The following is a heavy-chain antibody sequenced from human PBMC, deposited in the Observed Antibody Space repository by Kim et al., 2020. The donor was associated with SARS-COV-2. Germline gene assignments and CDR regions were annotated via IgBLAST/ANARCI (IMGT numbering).Heavy chain of an antibody. CDR3: ARDEYRTFDY. V-gene: IGHV3-30-3*01. CDR1: GFTFSSYA. CDR2: ISYDGSNK. Sequence: GGSLRLSCAASGFTFSSYAMHWVRQAPGKGLEWVAVISYDGSNKYYADSVKGRFTISRDNSKNTLYLQMNSLRAEDTAVYYCARDEYRTFDYWGQGTLVTVSS. D-gene: IGHD2-2*01. J-gene: IGHJ4*02.